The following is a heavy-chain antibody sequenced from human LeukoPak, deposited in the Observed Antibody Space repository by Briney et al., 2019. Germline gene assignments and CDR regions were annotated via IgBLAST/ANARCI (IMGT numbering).Heavy chain of an antibody. Sequence: GGSLRLSCAASGFTFDKAWMTWVRQAPGKGLEWVGRIKSKIHGGTIDYAAPVKGRFTISRDDSKNTLYLQMNSLKTEDTAVYYCTTVPDSSGYYYVGDYWGQGTLVTVSS. CDR1: GFTFDKAW. J-gene: IGHJ4*02. V-gene: IGHV3-15*01. CDR2: IKSKIHGGTI. D-gene: IGHD3-22*01. CDR3: TTVPDSSGYYYVGDY.